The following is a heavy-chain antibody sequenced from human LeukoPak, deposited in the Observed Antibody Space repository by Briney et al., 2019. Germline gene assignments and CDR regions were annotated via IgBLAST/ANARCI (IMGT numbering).Heavy chain of an antibody. D-gene: IGHD1-26*01. CDR1: GFTFSSYA. CDR2: IYSGGST. Sequence: GGSLRLSCAASGFTFSSYAMSWVRQAPGKGLEWVSVIYSGGSTYYADSVKGRFTISRDNSKNTLYLQMNSLRAEDTAVYYCARSSGSYSEYFQHWGQGTLVTVSS. CDR3: ARSSGSYSEYFQH. J-gene: IGHJ1*01. V-gene: IGHV3-53*01.